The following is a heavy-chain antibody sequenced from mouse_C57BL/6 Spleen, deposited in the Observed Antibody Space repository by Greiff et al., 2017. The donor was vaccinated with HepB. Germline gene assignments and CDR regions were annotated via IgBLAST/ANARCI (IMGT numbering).Heavy chain of an antibody. CDR1: GYTFTDYN. D-gene: IGHD2-9*01. J-gene: IGHJ3*01. Sequence: EVQLQQSGPELVKPGASVKMSCKASGYTFTDYNMHWVKQSHGKSLEWIGYINPNNGGTSYNQKFKGKATLTVNKSSSTAYMELRSLTSEDSALYYCARPTMVTKGFAYWGQGTLVTVSA. CDR3: ARPTMVTKGFAY. V-gene: IGHV1-22*01. CDR2: INPNNGGT.